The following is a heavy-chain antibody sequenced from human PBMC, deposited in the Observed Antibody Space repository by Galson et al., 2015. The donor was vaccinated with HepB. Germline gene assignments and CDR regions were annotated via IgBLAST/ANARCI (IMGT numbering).Heavy chain of an antibody. J-gene: IGHJ6*03. V-gene: IGHV3-30*03. CDR3: ARDDWNYDGRVYYYYYMDV. CDR1: GFTFSSFG. Sequence: SLRLSCAASGFTFSSFGMHWVRQAPGKGLEWVAVISYDGTNKYYAGSVKGRFTISRDNSKNTLYLQMNSLRAEDTAVYYCARDDWNYDGRVYYYYYMDVWGKGTTVTVPS. CDR2: ISYDGTNK. D-gene: IGHD1-7*01.